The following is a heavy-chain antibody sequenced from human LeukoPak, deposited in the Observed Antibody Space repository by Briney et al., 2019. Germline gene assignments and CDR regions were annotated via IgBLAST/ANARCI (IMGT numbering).Heavy chain of an antibody. CDR3: AKILRLGELSSKYYYYGMDV. D-gene: IGHD3-16*02. V-gene: IGHV3-23*01. J-gene: IGHJ6*02. Sequence: SGGSLRLSCAASGFTFSSYAMSWVRQAPGKGLEWVSAISGSGGSTYYADSVKGRFTISRDNSKNTLYLQMNSLRAEDTAVYYCAKILRLGELSSKYYYYGMDVWGQGTTVTVSS. CDR1: GFTFSSYA. CDR2: ISGSGGST.